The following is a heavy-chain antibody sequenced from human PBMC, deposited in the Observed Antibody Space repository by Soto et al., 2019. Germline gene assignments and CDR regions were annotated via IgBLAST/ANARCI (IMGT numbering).Heavy chain of an antibody. D-gene: IGHD3-3*01. J-gene: IGHJ6*03. CDR2: INSDGSST. CDR3: ARPSITIFGVGFGDYYMDV. V-gene: IGHV3-74*01. CDR1: GFTFSSYW. Sequence: GSLRLSCAASGFTFSSYWMHWVRQAPGKGLVWVSRINSDGSSTSYADSVKGRFTISRDNAKNTLYLQMNSLRAEDTAVYYCARPSITIFGVGFGDYYMDVWGKGTTVTVSS.